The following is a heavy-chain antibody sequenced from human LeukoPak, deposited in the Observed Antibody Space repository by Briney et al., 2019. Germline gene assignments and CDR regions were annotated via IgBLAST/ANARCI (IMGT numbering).Heavy chain of an antibody. J-gene: IGHJ6*02. CDR1: IDSICTDS. V-gene: IGHV4-59*08. CDR2: IYYSGST. CDR3: ARHGLGYCSSTSCYYYGMDV. D-gene: IGHD2-2*01. Sequence: PAETLSLTCTLSIDSICTDSWNGIRQPPGKGLECIRYIYYSGSTNYTPSLKSRVTISVDTSKNQFSLKLSSVTAADTAVYYCARHGLGYCSSTSCYYYGMDVWGQGTTVTVSS.